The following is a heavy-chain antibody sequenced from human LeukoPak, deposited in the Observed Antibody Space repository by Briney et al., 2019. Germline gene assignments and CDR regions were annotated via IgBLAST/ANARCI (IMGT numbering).Heavy chain of an antibody. J-gene: IGHJ4*02. CDR2: ISWNSGSI. D-gene: IGHD1-26*01. V-gene: IGHV3-9*01. CDR1: GFTFDDYA. CDR3: AKDSGSYDFDY. Sequence: GGSLRLSCEASGFTFDDYAMHWVRQAPGKGLEWVSGISWNSGSIDYADSVKGRFTISRDDAKNSLYLQMNSLRAEDTALYYCAKDSGSYDFDYWAQGTLVTVSS.